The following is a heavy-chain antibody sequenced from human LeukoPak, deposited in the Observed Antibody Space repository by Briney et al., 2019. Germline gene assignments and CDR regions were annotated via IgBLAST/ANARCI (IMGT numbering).Heavy chain of an antibody. V-gene: IGHV4-59*08. J-gene: IGHJ4*02. CDR2: IYYSGST. Sequence: SETLSLTCTVSGGSISSYYWSWIRQPPGKGLEWIGYIYYSGSTNYNPSLKSRVTISVDTSKNQFSLNLSSVTAADTAVYYCARTKSGWYYSDYWGQGTLVSVSS. CDR3: ARTKSGWYYSDY. CDR1: GGSISSYY. D-gene: IGHD6-19*01.